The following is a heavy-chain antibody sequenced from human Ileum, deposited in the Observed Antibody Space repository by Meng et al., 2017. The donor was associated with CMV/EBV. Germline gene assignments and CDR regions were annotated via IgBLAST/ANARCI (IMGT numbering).Heavy chain of an antibody. Sequence: SEPLSLTCTVSGGSIISSNYYWAWIRQPPGKGLEWIGHIYSTGNTYYNPSLKSRVSISIDTSKNLFSLDLSSVTAADTAVYYCAREGKYCTGTTGPPGDYWGQGTLVTVSS. CDR3: AREGKYCTGTTGPPGDY. V-gene: IGHV4-39*07. CDR2: IYSTGNT. J-gene: IGHJ4*02. CDR1: GGSIISSNYY. D-gene: IGHD2-8*02.